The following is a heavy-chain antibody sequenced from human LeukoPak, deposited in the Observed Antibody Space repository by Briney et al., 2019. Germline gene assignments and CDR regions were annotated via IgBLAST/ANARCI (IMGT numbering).Heavy chain of an antibody. D-gene: IGHD6-13*01. CDR1: GFTFSSYS. Sequence: RAGGSLRLSCAASGFTFSSYSMNWVRQAPGKGLEWVSSISSSSSYIYYADSVKGRFTISRDNAKNSLYLQMNSLRAEDTAVYYCARDLSSWYHYFDYWGQGTLVTVSS. V-gene: IGHV3-21*01. CDR2: ISSSSSYI. J-gene: IGHJ4*02. CDR3: ARDLSSWYHYFDY.